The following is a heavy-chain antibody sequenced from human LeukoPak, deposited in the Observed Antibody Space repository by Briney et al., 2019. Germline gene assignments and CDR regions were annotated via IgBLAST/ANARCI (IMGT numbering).Heavy chain of an antibody. CDR3: RVVVRSGYYYYMDV. CDR2: IIPIFGTA. D-gene: IGHD2-2*01. J-gene: IGHJ6*03. V-gene: IGHV1-69*06. CDR1: GGTFSSYA. Sequence: ASVKVSCKASGGTFSSYAISWVRQAPGQGLEWMGGIIPIFGTAIYAQKFQGRVTMTEDTSTDTAYMELSSLRSEDTAVYYCRVVVRSGYYYYMDVWGKGTTVTISS.